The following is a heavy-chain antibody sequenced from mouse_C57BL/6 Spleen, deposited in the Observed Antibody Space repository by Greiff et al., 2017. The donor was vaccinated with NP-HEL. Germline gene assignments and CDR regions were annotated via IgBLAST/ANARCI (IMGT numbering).Heavy chain of an antibody. CDR1: GFNIKDDY. J-gene: IGHJ3*01. CDR2: IDPENGDT. Sequence: EVQLQQSGAELVRPGASVKLSCTASGFNIKDDYMHWVKQRPEQGLEWIGWIDPENGDTEYASKFQGKATITADTSSNTAYLQLSSLTSEDTAVYYCTTGGGDSSGSRGSWFAYWGQGTLVTVSA. V-gene: IGHV14-4*01. D-gene: IGHD3-2*02. CDR3: TTGGGDSSGSRGSWFAY.